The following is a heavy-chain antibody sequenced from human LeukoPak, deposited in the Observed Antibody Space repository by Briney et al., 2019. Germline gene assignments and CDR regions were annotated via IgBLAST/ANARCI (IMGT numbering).Heavy chain of an antibody. D-gene: IGHD5-18*01. Sequence: SETLSLTCTVSGGSISSSSAYWGWIRQPPGKGLEWIGSIYYSKNTYYNPSLKSRVTISADTSKNQFSLTLGSVSATDTAVYYCVSPRGFSYGYFDYRGQGTLVTVSS. CDR1: GGSISSSSAY. CDR2: IYYSKNT. J-gene: IGHJ4*02. V-gene: IGHV4-39*01. CDR3: VSPRGFSYGYFDY.